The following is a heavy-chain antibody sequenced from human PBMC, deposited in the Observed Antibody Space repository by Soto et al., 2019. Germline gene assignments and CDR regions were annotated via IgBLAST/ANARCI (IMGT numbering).Heavy chain of an antibody. Sequence: ESLKISCKGSGYSFTSYWIGWVRQMPGKGLEWMGIIYPGDSDTRYSPSFQGQVTISADKSISTAYLQWSSLKASDTAMYYCARVPEAYCTNGVCQKYYGLDVWGQGTTVTVS. CDR2: IYPGDSDT. CDR3: ARVPEAYCTNGVCQKYYGLDV. CDR1: GYSFTSYW. D-gene: IGHD2-8*01. J-gene: IGHJ6*02. V-gene: IGHV5-51*01.